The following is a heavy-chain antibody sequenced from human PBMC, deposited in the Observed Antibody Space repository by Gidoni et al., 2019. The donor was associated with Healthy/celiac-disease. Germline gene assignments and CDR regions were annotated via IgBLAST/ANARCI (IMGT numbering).Heavy chain of an antibody. CDR2: IHYSGST. D-gene: IGHD3-22*01. CDR3: ARDNRNYYYDSSGYYNHYYYYGMDV. V-gene: IGHV4-59*01. J-gene: IGHJ6*02. Sequence: QVQLQESGPGLVKPSETLSLTCTVSGGSIRSYYWSWIRQPPGKGLEWIGYIHYSGSTNYNPSLKSRVTISVDTSKNQFSLKLSSVTAADTAVYYCARDNRNYYYDSSGYYNHYYYYGMDVWGQGTTVTVSS. CDR1: GGSIRSYY.